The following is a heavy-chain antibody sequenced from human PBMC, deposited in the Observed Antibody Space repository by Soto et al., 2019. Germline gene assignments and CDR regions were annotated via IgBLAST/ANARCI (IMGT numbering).Heavy chain of an antibody. V-gene: IGHV3-72*01. CDR1: GFTFSDHY. CDR2: TRNKANSYTT. D-gene: IGHD6-19*01. Sequence: GGSLRLSYAASGFTFSDHYMDWVRQAPGKGLEWVGRTRNKANSYTTEYAASVKGRFTISRDDSKNSLYLQMNSLKTEDTAVYYCARSSGWYVNFDYWGQGTLVTVSS. J-gene: IGHJ4*02. CDR3: ARSSGWYVNFDY.